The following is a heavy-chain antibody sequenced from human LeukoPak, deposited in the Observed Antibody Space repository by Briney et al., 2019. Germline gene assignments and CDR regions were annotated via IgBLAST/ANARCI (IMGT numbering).Heavy chain of an antibody. D-gene: IGHD3-22*01. Sequence: SQTLSLTCTVSGGSISSGASDWGWIRQHPKRGLEWVGYINHSGSTYYNPSLGSRVTMSVDTSKNQLSLKLSSVTAADSAVYYCARAARQGFTMIVVPFFYFDLWGRGTLVTVSS. J-gene: IGHJ2*01. V-gene: IGHV4-31*03. CDR1: GGSISSGASD. CDR2: INHSGST. CDR3: ARAARQGFTMIVVPFFYFDL.